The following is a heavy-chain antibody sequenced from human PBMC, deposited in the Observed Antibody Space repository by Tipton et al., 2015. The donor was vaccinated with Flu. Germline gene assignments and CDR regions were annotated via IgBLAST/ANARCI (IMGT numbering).Heavy chain of an antibody. CDR2: ISWNSGSI. D-gene: IGHD3-10*01. CDR1: GFTFDDYT. CDR3: AVLYGSGSYFGDY. V-gene: IGHV3-9*01. Sequence: SLRLSCAASGFTFDDYTMHWIRQAPGKGLEWVSGISWNSGSIGYADSVKGRFTISRDNPKKSLYLQMNSLRAEDSALYYCAVLYGSGSYFGDYWGQGTLVTVSS. J-gene: IGHJ4*02.